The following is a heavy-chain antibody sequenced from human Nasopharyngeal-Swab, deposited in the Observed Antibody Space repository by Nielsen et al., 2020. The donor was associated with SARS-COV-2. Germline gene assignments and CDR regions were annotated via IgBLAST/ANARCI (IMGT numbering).Heavy chain of an antibody. V-gene: IGHV3-21*01. CDR2: ISSSSSYI. J-gene: IGHJ4*02. D-gene: IGHD1-26*01. CDR1: GFTFSSYS. CDR3: AREGSSSIVGATFFDY. Sequence: GESLKISCAASGFTFSSYSMNWVRQAPGKGLEWVSSISSSSSYIYYAGSVKGRFTISRDNAKNSLYLQMNSLRAEDTAVYYCAREGSSSIVGATFFDYWGQGTLVTVSS.